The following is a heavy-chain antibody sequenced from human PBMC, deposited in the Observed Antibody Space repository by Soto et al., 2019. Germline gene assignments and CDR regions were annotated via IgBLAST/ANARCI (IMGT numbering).Heavy chain of an antibody. CDR1: GYTFTSYA. Sequence: ASVKVSCKASGYTFTSYAMHWVRQAPGQRLEWMGWINPVNGTTNYSQKFQGRVTITTDTSTSTAYMELSSLRSEDTAVYYCARDGKRLAIFGTNPDYYYYGMDVWGQGTTVTVSS. CDR3: ARDGKRLAIFGTNPDYYYYGMDV. J-gene: IGHJ6*02. D-gene: IGHD3-3*01. V-gene: IGHV1-3*01. CDR2: INPVNGTT.